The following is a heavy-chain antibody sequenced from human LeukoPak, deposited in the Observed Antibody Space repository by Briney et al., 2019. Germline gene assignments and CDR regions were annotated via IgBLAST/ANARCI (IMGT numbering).Heavy chain of an antibody. J-gene: IGHJ4*02. Sequence: SETLSLTCAVYLGSPSGYYWSCIPQPPGNGRGWMGEVNHSGSTNYNPSLKSRVTISLDMSRNQFSLRLSSVTAADTAVYYCARISYGVYGSNSVDFWGQGTLVTVSS. CDR1: LGSPSGYY. CDR2: VNHSGST. D-gene: IGHD4-23*01. V-gene: IGHV4-34*01. CDR3: ARISYGVYGSNSVDF.